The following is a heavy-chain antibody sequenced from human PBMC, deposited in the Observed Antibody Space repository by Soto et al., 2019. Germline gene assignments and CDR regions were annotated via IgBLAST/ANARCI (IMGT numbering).Heavy chain of an antibody. Sequence: PGESLKISCAASGFTFSSYWMSWVRQAPGKGLEWVANINRDGSEKNYLDSVKGRFTISRDNAKNSLFLQMNSLRAEDTAVYYCARALVVVVPTLLAYWGQGTRVTVSS. CDR1: GFTFSSYW. D-gene: IGHD2-2*01. J-gene: IGHJ4*02. CDR2: INRDGSEK. V-gene: IGHV3-7*01. CDR3: ARALVVVVPTLLAY.